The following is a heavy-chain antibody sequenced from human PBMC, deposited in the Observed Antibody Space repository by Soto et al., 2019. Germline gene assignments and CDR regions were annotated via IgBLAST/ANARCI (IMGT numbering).Heavy chain of an antibody. CDR3: ESTYSSRWYWFDP. J-gene: IGHJ5*02. CDR1: GFSLSNAGLG. D-gene: IGHD6-13*01. V-gene: IGHV2-26*04. CDR2: IFSNDEK. Sequence: QVTVKESGPVLVEPTETLTLTCTVSGFSLSNAGLGVSWIRQPPGKALEWLAHIFSNDEKSYSTSLKSRLTISNDTSKSKVVLIMTNMDPVDTATYYCESTYSSRWYWFDPWGQGTLVTVSS.